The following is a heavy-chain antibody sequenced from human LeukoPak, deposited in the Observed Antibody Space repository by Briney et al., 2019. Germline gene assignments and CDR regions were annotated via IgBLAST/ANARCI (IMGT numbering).Heavy chain of an antibody. Sequence: GGSLRLSCAVSGFTVSSNYMSWVRQAPGKGLEWVSIIYSGDNTYYADSVQGRFTISRDNSKKTLYLQMNSLRAEDTAVYYCARGIIDYSGYDQWGQGTLVTVSS. CDR1: GFTVSSNY. CDR3: ARGIIDYSGYDQ. V-gene: IGHV3-66*01. D-gene: IGHD5-12*01. J-gene: IGHJ4*02. CDR2: IYSGDNT.